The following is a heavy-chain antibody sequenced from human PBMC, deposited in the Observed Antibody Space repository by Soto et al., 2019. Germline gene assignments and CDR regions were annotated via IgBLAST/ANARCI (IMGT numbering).Heavy chain of an antibody. CDR3: AVGTTGGDYVRAWFDP. D-gene: IGHD4-17*01. CDR1: GGSFSGYY. CDR2: INHSGST. J-gene: IGHJ5*02. V-gene: IGHV4-34*01. Sequence: QVQLQQWGAGLLKPSETLSLTCAVYGGSFSGYYWSWIRQPPGKGLEWIGEINHSGSTNYNPSLKRRVTISVDPSKNQFPLKLSSVTAADTAVYYCAVGTTGGDYVRAWFDPWGQGTLVTVSS.